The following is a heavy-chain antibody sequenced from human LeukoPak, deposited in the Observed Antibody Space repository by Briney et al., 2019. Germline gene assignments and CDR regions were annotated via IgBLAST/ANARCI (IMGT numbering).Heavy chain of an antibody. CDR3: AKDICGGNCYPHGGY. Sequence: GGSLRLSCAASGFTFSNYGMHWVRQAPDKGLEWVAFIPYDGSNKYCADSLQGRFTISRDNSMNTLYLQMSSLRAEDTAIYYCAKDICGGNCYPHGGYWGQGSLVTVSS. J-gene: IGHJ4*02. D-gene: IGHD2-21*01. CDR2: IPYDGSNK. V-gene: IGHV3-30*02. CDR1: GFTFSNYG.